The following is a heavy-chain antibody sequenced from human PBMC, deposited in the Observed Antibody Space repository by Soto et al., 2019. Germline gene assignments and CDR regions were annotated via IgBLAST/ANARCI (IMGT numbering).Heavy chain of an antibody. CDR1: GGTPSNSA. Sequence: GASVKVSCKASGGTPSNSAISWVRQAPGQGLEWMGGIIPVFGLVKYAQNFQGRVTITADESTNTAYMELSSLRPEDTAVYYCAXGRIVVVGSRAYYGMDVWGPGTTVTVSS. D-gene: IGHD3-22*01. J-gene: IGHJ6*02. CDR2: IIPVFGLV. V-gene: IGHV1-69*13. CDR3: AXGRIVVVGSRAYYGMDV.